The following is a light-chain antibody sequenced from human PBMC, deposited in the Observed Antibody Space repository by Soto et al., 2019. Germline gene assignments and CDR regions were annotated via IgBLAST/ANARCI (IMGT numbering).Light chain of an antibody. CDR2: KAS. CDR1: QSISSW. J-gene: IGKJ1*01. Sequence: DIQMTQSPSTLSASVGDRVTITCRASQSISSWLAWYQQKPGKAPKLLIYKASSIESGVPTRFSGSEPGREFVRTISRHQPLEFATYPSQQSNSYPGAFGQGTKVEIK. CDR3: QQSNSYPGA. V-gene: IGKV1-5*03.